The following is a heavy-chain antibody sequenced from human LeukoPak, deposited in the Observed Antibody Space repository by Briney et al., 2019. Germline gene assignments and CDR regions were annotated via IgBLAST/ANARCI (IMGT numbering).Heavy chain of an antibody. D-gene: IGHD3-10*01. CDR2: ISAYNGKT. J-gene: IGHJ4*02. CDR1: GFTFTCHG. V-gene: IGHV1-18*04. CDR3: ARGGLSGSGSIDY. Sequence: GASVKVSCKASGFTFTCHGFTWVRQAPGQGLEWMGWISAYNGKTNYAQKLQGRVTMSTDTSTSTVYMELRSLRSDDTALYYCARGGLSGSGSIDYWGQGTLVTVSS.